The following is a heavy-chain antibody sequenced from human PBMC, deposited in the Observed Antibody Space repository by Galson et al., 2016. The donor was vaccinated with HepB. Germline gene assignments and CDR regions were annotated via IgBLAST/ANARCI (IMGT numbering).Heavy chain of an antibody. J-gene: IGHJ4*02. CDR2: INGGSA. CDR1: GFTLNSFA. D-gene: IGHD6-19*01. V-gene: IGHV3-23*01. CDR3: ARAFRYGTGWYGRNDC. Sequence: SLRLSCAASGFTLNSFAMSWVRQAPGKGLEWVSAINGGSAHYADSVQGRFTISRDASKNTLYLEMNRLRAEDTAIYYGARAFRYGTGWYGRNDCWGQGTLVTVSS.